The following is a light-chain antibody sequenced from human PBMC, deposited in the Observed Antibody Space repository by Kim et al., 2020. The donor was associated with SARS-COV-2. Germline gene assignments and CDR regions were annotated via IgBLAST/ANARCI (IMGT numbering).Light chain of an antibody. CDR1: RSVCCTS. CDR3: QQYGSSPRT. CDR2: GAT. J-gene: IGKJ1*01. Sequence: CRGAKDSLSRRAIRSVCCTSLCWYHQKPGQAPRLLTYGATSRATGIPDRLSGSGSGTDFTLTSSRLEPEDSAVYYCQQYGSSPRTFGQGTKVDIK. V-gene: IGKV3-20*01.